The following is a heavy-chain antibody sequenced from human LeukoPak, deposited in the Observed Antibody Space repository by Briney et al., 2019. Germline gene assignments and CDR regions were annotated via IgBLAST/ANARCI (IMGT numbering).Heavy chain of an antibody. CDR3: ARGLRYCSGGSCYVSPNRFDP. Sequence: SETLSLTCTVSGGSISSYYWSWIRQPPGKGLEWIGEINHSGSTNYNPSLKSRVTISVDTSKNQFSLKLSSVTAADTAVYYCARGLRYCSGGSCYVSPNRFDPWGQGTLVTVSS. CDR1: GGSISSYY. J-gene: IGHJ5*02. V-gene: IGHV4-34*01. CDR2: INHSGST. D-gene: IGHD2-15*01.